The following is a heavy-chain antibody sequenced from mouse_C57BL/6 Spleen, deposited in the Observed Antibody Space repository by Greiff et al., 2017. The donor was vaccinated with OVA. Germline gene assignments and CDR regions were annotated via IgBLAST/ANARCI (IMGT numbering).Heavy chain of an antibody. Sequence: EVKLMESGGDLVKPGGSLKLSCAASGFTFSSYGMSWVSQTPDKRLEWVANISSGGSYTYYPDSVQGRFTISRDNAKNTLYLQMSRLKAEYTSMYYCARHGGGGGSSYYYSRDDWGQGTSGTVSS. CDR2: ISSGGSYT. D-gene: IGHD1-1*02. J-gene: IGHJ4*01. CDR3: ARHGGGGGSSYYYSRDD. V-gene: IGHV5-6*01. CDR1: GFTFSSYG.